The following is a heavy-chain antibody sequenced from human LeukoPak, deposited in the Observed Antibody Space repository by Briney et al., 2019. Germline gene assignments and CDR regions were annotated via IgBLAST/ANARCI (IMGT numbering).Heavy chain of an antibody. CDR3: ARGPHIVVVTAIPDYFDY. V-gene: IGHV4-34*01. J-gene: IGHJ4*02. CDR2: INHSGST. Sequence: SETLSLTCAVYGGSFSGYYWSWIRQPPGKGLEWIGEINHSGSTNYNPSLKSRVTISVDTSKNQFSLKLSSVTAADTAVYYCARGPHIVVVTAIPDYFDYWGQGTLVTVSS. D-gene: IGHD2-21*02. CDR1: GGSFSGYY.